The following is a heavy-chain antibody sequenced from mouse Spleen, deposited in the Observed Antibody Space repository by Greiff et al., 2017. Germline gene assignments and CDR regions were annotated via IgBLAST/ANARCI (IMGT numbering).Heavy chain of an antibody. J-gene: IGHJ2*01. Sequence: VQLQQSGPELVKPGDSVKISCKASGYSFTGYFMNWVMQSHGKSLEWIGRINPYNGDTFYNQKFKGKATLTVDKSSSTAHMELRSLTSEDSAVYYCARDETYDGYLDYWGQGTTLTVSS. V-gene: IGHV1-20*01. CDR3: ARDETYDGYLDY. CDR2: INPYNGDT. D-gene: IGHD2-3*01. CDR1: GYSFTGYF.